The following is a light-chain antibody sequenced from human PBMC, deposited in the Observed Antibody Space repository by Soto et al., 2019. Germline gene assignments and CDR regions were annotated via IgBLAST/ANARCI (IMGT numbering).Light chain of an antibody. CDR2: DAS. CDR1: QSVSSY. J-gene: IGKJ4*01. CDR3: QQRSNWPLT. Sequence: EIVLIQSPATLSLSPGERATLSCRASQSVSSYLAWYQQKPGQAPRLLIYDASNRATGIPARFSGSGSGTDFTLTISSLEPEDFAVYYRQQRSNWPLTFGGGTKVEIK. V-gene: IGKV3-11*01.